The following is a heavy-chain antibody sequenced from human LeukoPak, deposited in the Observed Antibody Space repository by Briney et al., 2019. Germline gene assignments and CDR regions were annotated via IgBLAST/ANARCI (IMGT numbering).Heavy chain of an antibody. J-gene: IGHJ4*02. CDR3: ARGGDCYDY. Sequence: PGGSLRLSCAASGFTFSSYWMSCVRQAPGKGLEWVANIKQDGSEKYYVDYVKGRFTISKDNAKTSLYLQMNSLRAEDTAVYYCARGGDCYDYWGQGTLVTVSS. D-gene: IGHD2-21*01. CDR1: GFTFSSYW. CDR2: IKQDGSEK. V-gene: IGHV3-7*04.